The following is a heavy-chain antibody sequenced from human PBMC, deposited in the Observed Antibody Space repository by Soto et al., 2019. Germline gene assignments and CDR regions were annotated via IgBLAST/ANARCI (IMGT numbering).Heavy chain of an antibody. CDR3: ARGQHVVVTATPYDY. J-gene: IGHJ4*02. D-gene: IGHD2-21*02. CDR2: LHSDGRTT. CDR1: GSIFSSYW. Sequence: EVQLVESGGGLVQPGGSLRLSCAASGSIFSSYWMHWVRQAPGKGLVWVSRLHSDGRTTSYADSVKGRFTISRDNAKNTLYLQMNSLRAEDTAVYYCARGQHVVVTATPYDYWGQGTLVTVSS. V-gene: IGHV3-74*01.